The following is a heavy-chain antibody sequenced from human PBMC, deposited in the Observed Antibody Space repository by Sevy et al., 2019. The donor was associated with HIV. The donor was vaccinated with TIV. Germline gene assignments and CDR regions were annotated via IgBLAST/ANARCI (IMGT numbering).Heavy chain of an antibody. CDR2: INEDGSRL. J-gene: IGHJ4*02. V-gene: IGHV3-7*01. D-gene: IGHD5-18*01. Sequence: GGSLRLSCVASGFTFSDSWMIWVRQAPGKGLERIAFINEDGSRLGYVDSVRGRFTISRENIKNSLYLQMNNLRAEDTAKYFCARDRSYSAVDYWGQGTLVTVSS. CDR1: GFTFSDSW. CDR3: ARDRSYSAVDY.